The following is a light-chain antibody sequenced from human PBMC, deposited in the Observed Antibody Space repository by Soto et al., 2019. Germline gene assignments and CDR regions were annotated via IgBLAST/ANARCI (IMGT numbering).Light chain of an antibody. Sequence: QSALTQPPSASGSPGQSVTISFTGTKTDIGVYDFVSWYQHHPGKAPRLIIYEVVQRPSGVPDRFSGSKSGNTASLTVSGLQAADEAHYFCKSYAGSNTYVFGSGTKLTVL. J-gene: IGLJ6*01. CDR2: EVV. CDR3: KSYAGSNTYV. V-gene: IGLV2-8*01. CDR1: KTDIGVYDF.